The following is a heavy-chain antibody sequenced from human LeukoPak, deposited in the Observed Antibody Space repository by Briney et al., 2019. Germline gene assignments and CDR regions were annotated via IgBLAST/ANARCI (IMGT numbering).Heavy chain of an antibody. CDR2: INWNGGST. D-gene: IGHD7-27*01. V-gene: IGHV3-20*01. J-gene: IGHJ6*03. Sequence: GGSLRLSCAASGFTFDDYGMSWVRQAPGKGLEWVSGINWNGGSTGYADSVKGRFTISRDNAKNSLYLQMNSLRAEDTALSHCARVQSPLGNYYYYYYMDVWGKATTVTISS. CDR1: GFTFDDYG. CDR3: ARVQSPLGNYYYYYYMDV.